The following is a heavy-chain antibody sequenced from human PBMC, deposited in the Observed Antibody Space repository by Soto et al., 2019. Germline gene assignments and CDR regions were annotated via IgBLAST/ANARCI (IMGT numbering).Heavy chain of an antibody. CDR1: ESTFSYYW. CDR2: ITRDGSQM. V-gene: IGHV3-7*05. Sequence: EMQLVESGGGLVQPGGSLRLSCAASESTFSYYWMTWVRQAPGKGLEWVANITRDGSQMSYLDDVRGRFTISRDNAKNSLYLQMNNLRAEDTALYYCARDVSPGSSSLYLDAFDIWGQGTMVTVSS. CDR3: ARDVSPGSSSLYLDAFDI. D-gene: IGHD6-13*01. J-gene: IGHJ3*02.